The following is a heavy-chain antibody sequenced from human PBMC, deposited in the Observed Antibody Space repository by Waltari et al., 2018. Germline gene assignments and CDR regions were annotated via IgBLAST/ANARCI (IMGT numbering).Heavy chain of an antibody. J-gene: IGHJ4*02. D-gene: IGHD3-10*01. Sequence: EVQLVESGGGLVQPGGSLRLSCSASGFTFISYDLYWVRQVPGKGLEWLSFIISGATMIYYKDSVQGRFTISRDNAKNSLYLEMSSLRAEDTAIYYCARGITMVRGIVLTTLDYWGQGTLVTVSS. V-gene: IGHV3-48*03. CDR3: ARGITMVRGIVLTTLDY. CDR2: IISGATMI. CDR1: GFTFISYD.